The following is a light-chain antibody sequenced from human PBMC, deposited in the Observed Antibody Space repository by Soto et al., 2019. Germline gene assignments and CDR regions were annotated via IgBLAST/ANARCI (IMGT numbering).Light chain of an antibody. CDR2: DAS. CDR1: QSIRNY. Sequence: EVVLTQSPATLSLSPGERATLSCRASQSIRNYLAWYQQKPGQSPRLLIYDASNRATGIPARFSGGGSGTDFILTISSLEPEDFAVYYCQQYDYWPPWTFGQGTKVDIK. V-gene: IGKV3-11*01. CDR3: QQYDYWPPWT. J-gene: IGKJ1*01.